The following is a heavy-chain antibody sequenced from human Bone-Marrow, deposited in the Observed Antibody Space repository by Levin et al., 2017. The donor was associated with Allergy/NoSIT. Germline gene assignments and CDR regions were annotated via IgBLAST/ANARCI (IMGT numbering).Heavy chain of an antibody. CDR2: IYYSGSA. CDR1: GDSISSFY. CDR3: ARTGITMVRGVGRVWGFDP. Sequence: SQTLSLTCTVSGDSISSFYWSWIRQPPGKGLEWIGYIYYSGSANYNPSLKSRVTISIDTSKNNFSLRLTSVTAADTAVYYCARTGITMVRGVGRVWGFDPWGQGTLVSVST. V-gene: IGHV4-59*01. D-gene: IGHD3-10*01. J-gene: IGHJ5*02.